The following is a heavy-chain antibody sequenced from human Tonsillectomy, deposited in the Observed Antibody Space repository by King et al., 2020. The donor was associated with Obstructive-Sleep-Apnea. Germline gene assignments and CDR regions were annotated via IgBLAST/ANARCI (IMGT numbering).Heavy chain of an antibody. CDR1: GFSLNSSRVG. D-gene: IGHD3-10*02. J-gene: IGHJ4*02. CDR3: AQQGFMFGESISFDY. Sequence: QVTLKESGPTLVKPTQTLTLTCTFSGFSLNSSRVGVGWIRQPPGKALEWLALIYWDDDKRYSPSLKSRLTIPKDTSTNQVVLTMTNLDPVDTATYYCAQQGFMFGESISFDYWGQGTLVTVSS. V-gene: IGHV2-5*02. CDR2: IYWDDDK.